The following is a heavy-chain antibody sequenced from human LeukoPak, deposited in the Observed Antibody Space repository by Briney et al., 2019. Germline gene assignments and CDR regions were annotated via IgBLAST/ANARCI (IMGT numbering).Heavy chain of an antibody. CDR3: ARVPRAVAGLYYFDY. J-gene: IGHJ4*02. CDR2: IHPSGST. D-gene: IGHD6-19*01. V-gene: IGHV4-4*07. Sequence: SETLSLTCTVSGDSISSYYWSWIRQPAGKGLEWIGRIHPSGSTNYNPSLKSRLTLSVDTSKNLFSLKLNSVTAADTAVYYCARVPRAVAGLYYFDYWGQGTLVTVSS. CDR1: GDSISSYY.